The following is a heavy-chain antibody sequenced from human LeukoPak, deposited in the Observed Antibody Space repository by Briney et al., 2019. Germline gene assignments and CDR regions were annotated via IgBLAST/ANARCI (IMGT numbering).Heavy chain of an antibody. CDR1: GFIFSSYS. CDR3: ARNRFPITGTTNNYYYMDV. CDR2: VSSSSTTI. V-gene: IGHV3-48*04. Sequence: PGGSLRLSCAASGFIFSSYSMNCVRQAPGKGLEWLSYVSSSSTTIYYADSVKGRFTISRDNAKNSLYLQMNSLKAEDTAVYYCARNRFPITGTTNNYYYMDVWGKGTTVTVSS. D-gene: IGHD1-7*01. J-gene: IGHJ6*03.